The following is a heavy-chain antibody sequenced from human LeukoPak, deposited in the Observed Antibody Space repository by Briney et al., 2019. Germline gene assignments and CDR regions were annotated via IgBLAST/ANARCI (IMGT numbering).Heavy chain of an antibody. CDR3: AKDYCSSTSCYTDWFDP. D-gene: IGHD2-2*02. CDR1: GFTFSSYA. Sequence: TGGSLRLSCAASGFTFSSYAMSWVRQAPGKGLEWVPAISGSGGSTYYADSVKGRFTISRDNSKNTLYLQMNSLRAEDTAVYYCAKDYCSSTSCYTDWFDPWGQGTLVTVSS. J-gene: IGHJ5*02. CDR2: ISGSGGST. V-gene: IGHV3-23*01.